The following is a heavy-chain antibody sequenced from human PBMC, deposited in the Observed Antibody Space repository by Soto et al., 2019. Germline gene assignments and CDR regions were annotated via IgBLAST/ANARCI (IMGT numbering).Heavy chain of an antibody. CDR2: INHSGST. CDR3: ARGEYSSSSNYYYGMDV. Sequence: PSETLSITCAVYGGSFSGYYWSWIRQPPGKGLEWIGEINHSGSTNYNPSLKSRVTISVDTSKNQFSLKLSSVTAADTAVYYCARGEYSSSSNYYYGMDVWGQGTTVTVSS. V-gene: IGHV4-34*01. J-gene: IGHJ6*02. D-gene: IGHD6-6*01. CDR1: GGSFSGYY.